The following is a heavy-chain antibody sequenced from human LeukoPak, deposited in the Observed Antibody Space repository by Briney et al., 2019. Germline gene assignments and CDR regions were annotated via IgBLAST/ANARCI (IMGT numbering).Heavy chain of an antibody. CDR3: ARDVVAAAGTWHY. CDR2: IYSSGST. Sequence: SETLSLTCTVSGDSISSFYWSWIRQPAGKGLEWIGRIYSSGSTNYNPSLESRVTMSVDTSKNQLSLKLSSVTAADTAVYYCARDVVAAAGTWHYWGQGTLVTVSS. D-gene: IGHD6-13*01. CDR1: GDSISSFY. V-gene: IGHV4-4*07. J-gene: IGHJ4*02.